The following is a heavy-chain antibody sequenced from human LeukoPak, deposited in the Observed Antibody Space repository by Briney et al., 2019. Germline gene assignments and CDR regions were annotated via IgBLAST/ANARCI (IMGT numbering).Heavy chain of an antibody. J-gene: IGHJ4*02. Sequence: GGSLRLSCAASGFTFSNYWMSWVGQAPGKGLEWVANIKQDGSEKFYVDSVKGRFTISRDNAKKSLYLQMNSLRVEDTAVYYCARVQGSSGPGIFEYWGQGTLVTVSS. CDR1: GFTFSNYW. CDR3: ARVQGSSGPGIFEY. CDR2: IKQDGSEK. D-gene: IGHD6-19*01. V-gene: IGHV3-7*01.